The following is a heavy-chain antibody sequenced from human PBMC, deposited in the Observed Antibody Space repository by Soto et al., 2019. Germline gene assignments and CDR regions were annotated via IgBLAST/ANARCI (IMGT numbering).Heavy chain of an antibody. J-gene: IGHJ4*02. D-gene: IGHD3-9*01. CDR3: ARATGERMKYDILTGYPDY. Sequence: SDTLSLTCTVSGGSISSGGYYWSWIRQHPGKGLEWIGYIYYSGSTYYNPSLKSRVTISVDTSKNQFSLKLSSVTAADTAVYYCARATGERMKYDILTGYPDYWGQGTLVTVSS. CDR2: IYYSGST. CDR1: GGSISSGGYY. V-gene: IGHV4-31*03.